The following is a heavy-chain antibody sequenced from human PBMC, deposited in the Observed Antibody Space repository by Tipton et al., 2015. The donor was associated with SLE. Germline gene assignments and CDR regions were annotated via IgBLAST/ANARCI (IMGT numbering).Heavy chain of an antibody. V-gene: IGHV4-59*11. J-gene: IGHJ4*02. D-gene: IGHD3/OR15-3a*01. CDR1: GGSISSHY. CDR3: ARDGRQSDYFDY. Sequence: TLSLTCTVSGGSISSHYWSWIRQPPGKGLEWIGYIYYSGSTNYNPSLKSRVTISVDTSKNQFSLKLSSVTAADTAVYYCARDGRQSDYFDYWGQGTLVTVSS. CDR2: IYYSGST.